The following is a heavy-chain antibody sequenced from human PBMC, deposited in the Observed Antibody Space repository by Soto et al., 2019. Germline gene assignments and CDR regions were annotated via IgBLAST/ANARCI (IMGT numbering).Heavy chain of an antibody. CDR3: GKDGKWGGAGVVSWLDP. J-gene: IGHJ5*02. Sequence: GSLRLSCAASGFPLTNYAMTLVRPAPGKGLEGVSTFRGSSGNTYYADSVKGRFAVSRDISRNTLYLQVNSLRGEDTAVYHCGKDGKWGGAGVVSWLDPWGPGTMVTVYS. CDR2: FRGSSGNT. V-gene: IGHV3-23*01. CDR1: GFPLTNYA. D-gene: IGHD2-8*02.